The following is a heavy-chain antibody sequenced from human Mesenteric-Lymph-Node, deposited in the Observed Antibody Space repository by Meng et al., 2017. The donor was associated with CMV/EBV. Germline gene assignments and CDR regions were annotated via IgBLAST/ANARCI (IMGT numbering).Heavy chain of an antibody. V-gene: IGHV4-31*03. Sequence: SETLSLTCTVSGGSISSGGYYWSWIRQHPGKGLEWIGYIYYSGSTYYNPSLKSRVTISVDTSKNQFSLKLSSVTAADTAVYYCARWSDCSSTSCSYYYGMDVWGQGTTVTVSS. D-gene: IGHD2-2*01. CDR1: GGSISSGGYY. CDR3: ARWSDCSSTSCSYYYGMDV. J-gene: IGHJ6*02. CDR2: IYYSGST.